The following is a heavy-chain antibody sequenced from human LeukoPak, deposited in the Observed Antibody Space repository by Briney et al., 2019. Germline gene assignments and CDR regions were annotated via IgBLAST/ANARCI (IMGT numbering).Heavy chain of an antibody. D-gene: IGHD5-24*01. CDR1: GGSISNSSYY. CDR2: MYYSGST. Sequence: SETLSLTCTVSGGSISNSSYYWGWIRQPPGKGLEWIGSMYYSGSTYYNPSLKSRASISVDTSKNQFSLKLSSVTAADTVVYYCARHGRMGTINPSYWGQGTLVTVSS. CDR3: ARHGRMGTINPSY. V-gene: IGHV4-39*01. J-gene: IGHJ4*02.